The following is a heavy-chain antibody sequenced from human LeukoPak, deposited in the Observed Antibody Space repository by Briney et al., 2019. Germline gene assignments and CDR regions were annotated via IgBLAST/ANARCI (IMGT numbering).Heavy chain of an antibody. CDR1: GYTFTSYG. V-gene: IGHV1-18*04. Sequence: GASVKVSCKASGYTFTSYGIRWVRQAPGQGLEWMGWISAYNGNTNYAQKIQGRVTMTKDTTTSTAYLELRSLRSDDTAVYYCARGWDSSRLDYWRQGTLVTVSS. CDR2: ISAYNGNT. CDR3: ARGWDSSRLDY. J-gene: IGHJ4*02. D-gene: IGHD6-19*01.